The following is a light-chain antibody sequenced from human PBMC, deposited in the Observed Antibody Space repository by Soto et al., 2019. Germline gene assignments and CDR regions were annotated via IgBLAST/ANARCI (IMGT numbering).Light chain of an antibody. J-gene: IGLJ3*02. CDR1: SSNIGAGYD. CDR2: ANN. V-gene: IGLV1-40*01. CDR3: QSYDSSLSGWV. Sequence: QSVLTQPPSVSGAPGQRGTISCTGSSSNIGAGYDLHWYQQLPGTAPKLLIYANNNRPSGVPDRFSGSQSGTSASLAITGLQAEDEADYYCQSYDSSLSGWVFGEGTKLTVL.